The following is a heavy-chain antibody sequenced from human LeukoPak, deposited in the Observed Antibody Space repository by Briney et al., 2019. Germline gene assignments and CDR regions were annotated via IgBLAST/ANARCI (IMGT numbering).Heavy chain of an antibody. CDR3: ANSRQWLATGNFDY. D-gene: IGHD6-19*01. Sequence: PGGSLRLSCAASGFTFISYAMSWVRQAPGKGLEWVSAISGSGGSTYYADSVKGRFTISRDNSKNTLYLQMNSLRAEDTAVYYCANSRQWLATGNFDYWGQGTLVTVSS. V-gene: IGHV3-23*01. CDR2: ISGSGGST. J-gene: IGHJ4*02. CDR1: GFTFISYA.